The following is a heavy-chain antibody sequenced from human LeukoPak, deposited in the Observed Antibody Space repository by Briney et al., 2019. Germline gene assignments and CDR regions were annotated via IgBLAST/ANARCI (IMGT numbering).Heavy chain of an antibody. V-gene: IGHV3-48*03. J-gene: IGHJ4*02. CDR2: ISSSGSTI. CDR3: ARHDSSGYYYVKYYFDY. CDR1: GFTFSSYE. D-gene: IGHD3-22*01. Sequence: GGSLRLSCAASGFTFSSYEMNWVRQAPGKGLEWVSYISSSGSTIYYADSVKGRFTISSDNAKNSLYLQMNSLRAEDTAVYYCARHDSSGYYYVKYYFDYWGQGTLVTVSS.